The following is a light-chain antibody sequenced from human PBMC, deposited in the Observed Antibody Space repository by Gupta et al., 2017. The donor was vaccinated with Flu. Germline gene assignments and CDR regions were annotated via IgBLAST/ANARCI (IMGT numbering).Light chain of an antibody. J-gene: IGLJ1*01. CDR2: EFS. Sequence: VTISCSGSSSNIGRYGVDWYQQFPGTAPKLLSYEFSDRPSGVPDRFSGSKSGTSASLAISGLQSEDEADYYCAVWDDSLNGHYVFGTGTKVNVL. CDR1: SSNIGRYG. CDR3: AVWDDSLNGHYV. V-gene: IGLV1-44*01.